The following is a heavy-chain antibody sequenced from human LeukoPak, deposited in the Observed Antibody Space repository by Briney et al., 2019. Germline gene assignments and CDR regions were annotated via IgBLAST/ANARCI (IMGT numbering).Heavy chain of an antibody. Sequence: PGGSLRLSCGASEFTFRSFALSWVRQAPGKGLEWVAVISYDGSNKYYADSVKGRFTISRDNSKNTLYLQMNSLRAEDTAVYYCAKDSEMATINYFDYWGQGTLVTVSS. CDR2: ISYDGSNK. CDR1: EFTFRSFA. D-gene: IGHD5-24*01. CDR3: AKDSEMATINYFDY. V-gene: IGHV3-30*18. J-gene: IGHJ4*02.